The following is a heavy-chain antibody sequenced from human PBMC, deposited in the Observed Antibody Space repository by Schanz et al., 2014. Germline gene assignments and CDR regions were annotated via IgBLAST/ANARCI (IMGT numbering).Heavy chain of an antibody. V-gene: IGHV3-23*04. D-gene: IGHD2-15*01. CDR3: AKTPREYCNYDNCPNWFDS. CDR2: ISGDHRNT. CDR1: GFTFSSYA. Sequence: EVQLVESGGGLVKPGGSLRLSCAASGFTFSSYAMSWVRQAPGKGLEWVSSISGDHRNTFYADSVKGRFTISRDNSKNTLYLQMNSLRAEDTAVYYCAKTPREYCNYDNCPNWFDSWGQGTLVTVSS. J-gene: IGHJ5*01.